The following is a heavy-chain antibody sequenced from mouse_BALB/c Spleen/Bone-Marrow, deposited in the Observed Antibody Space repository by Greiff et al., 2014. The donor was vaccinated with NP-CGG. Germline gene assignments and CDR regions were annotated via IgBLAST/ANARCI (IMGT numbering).Heavy chain of an antibody. CDR3: ARQLDSSGYVLDY. CDR1: GFTFSSYT. D-gene: IGHD3-2*01. CDR2: ISDGGGRA. J-gene: IGHJ2*01. Sequence: DVQLVESGGGLVQPGGSLKLSCAASGFTFSSYTMSWIRQTPEKRLEWVAYISDGGGRAYYPDTVKGRFTISRDNAKNTLYLQMSSLKSEDTAMYYCARQLDSSGYVLDYWGQGTTLTVSS. V-gene: IGHV5-12-2*01.